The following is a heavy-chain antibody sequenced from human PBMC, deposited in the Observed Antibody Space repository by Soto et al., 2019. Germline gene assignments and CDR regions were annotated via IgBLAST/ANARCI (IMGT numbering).Heavy chain of an antibody. CDR1: GFTFSSYS. CDR2: ISSSSSYI. CDR3: ARDPLVVVPAAGMDV. V-gene: IGHV3-21*01. Sequence: GGSLSLSCAASGFTFSSYSMNWVRQAPGKGLEWVSSISSSSSYIYYADSVKGRFTISRDNAKNSLYLQMNSLRAEDTAVYYCARDPLVVVPAAGMDVWGQGTTVTVSS. J-gene: IGHJ6*02. D-gene: IGHD2-2*01.